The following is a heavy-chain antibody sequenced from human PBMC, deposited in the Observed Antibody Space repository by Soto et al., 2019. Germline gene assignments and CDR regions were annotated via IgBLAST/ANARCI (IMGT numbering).Heavy chain of an antibody. J-gene: IGHJ5*02. Sequence: ASVKVSCKASGYTFTSYGISWVRQAPGQGLEWMGWISAYNGNTNYAQKLQGRVTMTTDTSTSTAYMELRSLRSDDTAVYYCARDGQDIVVAVAATGNWFDPWGRGNLVTVSS. CDR2: ISAYNGNT. CDR3: ARDGQDIVVAVAATGNWFDP. V-gene: IGHV1-18*04. D-gene: IGHD2-15*01. CDR1: GYTFTSYG.